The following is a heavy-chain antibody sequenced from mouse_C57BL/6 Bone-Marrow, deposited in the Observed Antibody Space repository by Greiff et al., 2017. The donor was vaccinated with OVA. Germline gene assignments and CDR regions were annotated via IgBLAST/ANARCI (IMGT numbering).Heavy chain of an antibody. V-gene: IGHV2-5*01. CDR1: GFSLTSYG. Sequence: VQLKESGPGLVQPSQSLSITCTVSGFSLTSYGVHWVRQSPGKGLEWLGVIWRGGSTDYNAAFMSRLSITKDNSKSQVFFKMNSLQADDTAIYYCAKNGLLWPPAWFAYWGQGTLVTVSA. D-gene: IGHD2-1*01. CDR3: AKNGLLWPPAWFAY. J-gene: IGHJ3*01. CDR2: IWRGGST.